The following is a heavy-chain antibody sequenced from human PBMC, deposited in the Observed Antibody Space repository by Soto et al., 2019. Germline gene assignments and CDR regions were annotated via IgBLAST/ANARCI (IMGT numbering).Heavy chain of an antibody. Sequence: QVQLQQWGAGLLKPSETLSLTCAVYGEFFSGYYWSWIRQPPGKGLEWIGEIDHSGSTSYNPSLKSRVTISVDTSKNEFSLELSSVTAADTAVYYCARRISGSYSGVYYYYGMDVWGQGTTVTVSS. CDR2: IDHSGST. CDR1: GEFFSGYY. J-gene: IGHJ6*02. CDR3: ARRISGSYSGVYYYYGMDV. D-gene: IGHD1-26*01. V-gene: IGHV4-34*01.